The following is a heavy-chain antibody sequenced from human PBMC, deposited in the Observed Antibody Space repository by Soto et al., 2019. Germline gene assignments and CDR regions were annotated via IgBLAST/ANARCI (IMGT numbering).Heavy chain of an antibody. J-gene: IGHJ4*02. CDR2: ISGSGSYI. CDR3: GRDYYYDRSGYSPLDY. V-gene: IGHV3-21*01. CDR1: GFTFNSYS. D-gene: IGHD3-22*01. Sequence: EVHLVESGGGVVKPGGSLRLSCAASGFTFNSYSMNWVRQAPGKGLEWVSSISGSGSYISYADSVKGRFTISRDNAKNSLDLQMNSLRAEDTAVYYCGRDYYYDRSGYSPLDYWGQGTLVTVSS.